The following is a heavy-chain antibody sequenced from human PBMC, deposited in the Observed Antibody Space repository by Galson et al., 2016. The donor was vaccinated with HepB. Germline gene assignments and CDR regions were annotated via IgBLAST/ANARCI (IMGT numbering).Heavy chain of an antibody. V-gene: IGHV4-59*01. CDR3: ARDTKGRVEVVVAANYYYYYGMDV. J-gene: IGHJ6*02. D-gene: IGHD2-15*01. CDR1: GGSISSYY. CDR2: IYYSGST. Sequence: SETLSLTCTVSGGSISSYYWNWIRQPPGKGLEWIGYIYYSGSTNYNPSLKSRVTISVDTSKNQFSLKLSSVTAADTAVYYCARDTKGRVEVVVAANYYYYYGMDVWGRGTTVTVSS.